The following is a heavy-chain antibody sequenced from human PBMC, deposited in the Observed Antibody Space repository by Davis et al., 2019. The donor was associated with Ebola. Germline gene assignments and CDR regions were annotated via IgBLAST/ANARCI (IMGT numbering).Heavy chain of an antibody. CDR2: MDPAGDT. CDR3: ARELSGYDSPYYYMDV. D-gene: IGHD5-12*01. V-gene: IGHV3-13*04. CDR1: GFSVSTYD. J-gene: IGHJ6*03. Sequence: GESLKISCAASGFSVSTYDMQWVRQVTGKGLEWVSSMDPAGDTYYADSVKGRFTISRDGARNSLYLQMNSLRVGDTAVYYCARELSGYDSPYYYMDVWGQGTAVTVSS.